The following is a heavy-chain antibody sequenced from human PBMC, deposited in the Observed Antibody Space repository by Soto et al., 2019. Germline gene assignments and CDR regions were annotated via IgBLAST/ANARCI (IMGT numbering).Heavy chain of an antibody. V-gene: IGHV3-15*07. Sequence: GGSQRLSCRASCFKFGDAGGNWVRKEPGKGLEWVGRIKSKSDGGTTDYAAPVKGRFTISRDDSKNTLYLQMNSLETEDTAVYYCTTLYAAADWFDPWGQGTLVTVSS. CDR2: IKSKSDGGTT. CDR1: CFKFGDAG. CDR3: TTLYAAADWFDP. D-gene: IGHD2-8*01. J-gene: IGHJ5*02.